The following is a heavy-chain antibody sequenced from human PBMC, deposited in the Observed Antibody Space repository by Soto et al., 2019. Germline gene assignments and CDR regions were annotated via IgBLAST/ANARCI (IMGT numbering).Heavy chain of an antibody. CDR3: ARDQFVEVRGRLSHYFDY. D-gene: IGHD3-10*01. V-gene: IGHV1-46*01. CDR1: GYTLTDYY. J-gene: IGHJ4*02. CDR2: INPSGGST. Sequence: ASVKVSCKASGYTLTDYYIQWVRQAPGQGFEWMGLINPSGGSTSYAQKFRGRVTMTRDTSTSTVYMELSSLTSDDTAVYYCARDQFVEVRGRLSHYFDYWGQGTLVTVSS.